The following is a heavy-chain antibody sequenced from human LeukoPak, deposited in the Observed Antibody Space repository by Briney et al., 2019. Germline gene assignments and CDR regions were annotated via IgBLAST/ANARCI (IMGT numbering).Heavy chain of an antibody. CDR1: GGTFSSYA. Sequence: SVKVSCKASGGTFSSYAISWVRQAPGQGLEWMGGSMPIFGTANYAQKFQGRVTNTADESTSTAYLEMSSLRCEDTAVYYCARDKSATAGPTDLYYFDYWGQGTLVTVSS. J-gene: IGHJ4*02. CDR3: ARDKSATAGPTDLYYFDY. D-gene: IGHD6-13*01. CDR2: SMPIFGTA. V-gene: IGHV1-69*01.